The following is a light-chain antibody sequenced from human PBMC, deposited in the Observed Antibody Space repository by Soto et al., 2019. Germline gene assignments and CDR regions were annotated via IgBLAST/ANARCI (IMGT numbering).Light chain of an antibody. J-gene: IGKJ1*01. V-gene: IGKV1-5*03. CDR3: QQYNSYSWT. CDR2: KAS. CDR1: QSISSW. Sequence: DIQMTQSPSTLSASVGDRVTITCRASQSISSWLAWYQQKPGKAPKLLIYKASSLESGVPSRFSGSGSGTEITLTISSLQPDDFATYYCQQYNSYSWTFGQGTKV.